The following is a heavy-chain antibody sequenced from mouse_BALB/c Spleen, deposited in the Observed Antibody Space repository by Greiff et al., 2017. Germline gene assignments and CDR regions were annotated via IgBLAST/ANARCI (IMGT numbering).Heavy chain of an antibody. D-gene: IGHD4-1*01. Sequence: DVKLVESGGGLVQPGGSRKLSCAASGFTFSSFGMHWVRQAPEKGLEWVAYISSGSSTIYYADTVKGRFTISRDNPKNTLFLQMTSLRSEDTAMYYCARTGPRAMDYWGQGTSVTVSS. J-gene: IGHJ4*01. CDR1: GFTFSSFG. CDR2: ISSGSSTI. V-gene: IGHV5-17*02. CDR3: ARTGPRAMDY.